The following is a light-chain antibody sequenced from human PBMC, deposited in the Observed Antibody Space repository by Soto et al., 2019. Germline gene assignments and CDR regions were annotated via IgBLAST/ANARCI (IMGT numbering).Light chain of an antibody. CDR1: RRISSAY. V-gene: IGKV3-20*01. CDR2: GAS. J-gene: IGKJ2*01. CDR3: VQSGNSPLT. Sequence: EVVLTQSPGTLSLSPGERATLSCRASRRISSAYLAWYQQKPGQAPRLLIYGASTRATDIPDRFTGSGSATDFTLIISQLEPEDFAVYYCVQSGNSPLTSGQRTRLQIK.